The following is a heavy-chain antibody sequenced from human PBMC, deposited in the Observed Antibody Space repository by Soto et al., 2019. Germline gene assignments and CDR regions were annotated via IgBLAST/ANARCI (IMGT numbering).Heavy chain of an antibody. CDR3: ARVAAAAGLNFDY. D-gene: IGHD6-13*01. CDR2: INPNRGGT. V-gene: IGHV1-2*02. Sequence: RPSVKVSCKASGYTFTGYYMHWVRQAPGQGLEWMGWINPNRGGTNYAQKFQGRVTMTRDTSISTAYMELSRLRSDDTAVYYCARVAAAAGLNFDYWGQGTMVTVSS. J-gene: IGHJ4*02. CDR1: GYTFTGYY.